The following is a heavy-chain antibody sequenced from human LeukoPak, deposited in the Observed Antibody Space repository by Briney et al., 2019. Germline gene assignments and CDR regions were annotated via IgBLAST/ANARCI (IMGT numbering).Heavy chain of an antibody. CDR3: AKDEDFDY. D-gene: IGHD2-15*01. J-gene: IGHJ4*02. Sequence: GSLRLSCAASGFTFSSYGMHWVRQAPGKGQEWVAVISYDGSNKYYADSVKGRFTISRDNSKNTLYLQMNSLRAEDTAVYYCAKDEDFDYWGQGTLVTVSS. CDR2: ISYDGSNK. CDR1: GFTFSSYG. V-gene: IGHV3-30*18.